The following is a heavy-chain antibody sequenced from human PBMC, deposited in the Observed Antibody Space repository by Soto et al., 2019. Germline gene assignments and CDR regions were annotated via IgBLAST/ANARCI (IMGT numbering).Heavy chain of an antibody. CDR2: ISGSGGST. D-gene: IGHD3-16*01. CDR1: GFTFSSYA. Sequence: GGSLRLSCAASGFTFSSYAMSWVRQAPGKGLEWVSAISGSGGSTYYADSVKGRFTISRHNSKNTLYLQMNSLRAEDTAVYYCARVVPLWGSFSPPISYYMDVWGKGTTVTVSS. J-gene: IGHJ6*03. V-gene: IGHV3-23*01. CDR3: ARVVPLWGSFSPPISYYMDV.